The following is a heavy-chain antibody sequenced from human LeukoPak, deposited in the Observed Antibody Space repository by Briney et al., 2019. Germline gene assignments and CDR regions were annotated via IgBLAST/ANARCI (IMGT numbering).Heavy chain of an antibody. CDR2: ISGSGGST. CDR3: AKRDHDYGDYVASD. J-gene: IGHJ4*02. Sequence: GGSLRLSCAASGFTFSSYAMSWVRQTPGKGLEWVSAISGSGGSTYYADSVKGRFTISRDNSKNTLYLQMNSLRAEDTAVYYCAKRDHDYGDYVASDWGQGTLVTVSS. D-gene: IGHD4-17*01. CDR1: GFTFSSYA. V-gene: IGHV3-23*01.